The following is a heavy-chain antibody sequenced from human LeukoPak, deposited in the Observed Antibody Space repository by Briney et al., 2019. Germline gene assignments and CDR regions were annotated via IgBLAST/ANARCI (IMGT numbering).Heavy chain of an antibody. CDR2: VNRDESET. CDR3: ARNNGMDV. Sequence: GGSLRLSCTASGFALSSHWMTWVRQVPGRGPEWVANVNRDESETYYLDSVKGRFTISKDNAKNSLYLQMNSLRAEDTALYHCARNNGMDVWGQGTTVIVSS. J-gene: IGHJ6*02. V-gene: IGHV3-7*03. CDR1: GFALSSHW.